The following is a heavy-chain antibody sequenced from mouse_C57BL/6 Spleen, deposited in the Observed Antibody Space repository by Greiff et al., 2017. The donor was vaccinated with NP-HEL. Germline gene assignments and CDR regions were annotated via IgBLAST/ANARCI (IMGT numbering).Heavy chain of an antibody. CDR3: ARLYYGSIYRYFDV. Sequence: VQLQQSDAELVKPGASVKISCKVSGYTFTDYTIHWMKQRPEQGLEWIGYIYPRDGSTKYNEKLKGKATLTADNSSSTADMQLNILTSEDSAVYFCARLYYGSIYRYFDVWGTGTTVTVSS. CDR1: GYTFTDYT. V-gene: IGHV1-78*01. J-gene: IGHJ1*03. CDR2: IYPRDGST. D-gene: IGHD1-1*01.